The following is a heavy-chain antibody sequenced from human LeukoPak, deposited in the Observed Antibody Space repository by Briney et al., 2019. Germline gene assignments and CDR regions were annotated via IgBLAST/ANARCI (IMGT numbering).Heavy chain of an antibody. V-gene: IGHV4-61*01. CDR2: IYYSGST. CDR3: ARDWDWNDDYYYYGMDI. Sequence: PSETLSLTCTVSGRSVSSGSYYWSWTRQPPGKGLELIAYIYYSGSTNYNPSLKSRVTISVDTSKNQSSLKLSSVSAADTAVYYCARDWDWNDDYYYYGMDIWGKGTTVTVSS. D-gene: IGHD1-1*01. CDR1: GRSVSSGSYY. J-gene: IGHJ6*04.